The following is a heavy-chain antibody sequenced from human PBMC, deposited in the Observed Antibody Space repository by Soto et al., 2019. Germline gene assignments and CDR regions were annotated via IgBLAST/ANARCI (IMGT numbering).Heavy chain of an antibody. CDR2: IYYRGGT. CDR1: DDPINSDKYY. Sequence: SETLSLTCSVSDDPINSDKYYWGWIRQPPGKGLEWIGNIYYRGGTYYNPSLQTRVTISVDTSKNQFSLKLSSVTAADTAVYYCARVPGITILGVAHNGFDPGGQETRVTVSS. D-gene: IGHD3-3*01. J-gene: IGHJ5*02. CDR3: ARVPGITILGVAHNGFDP. V-gene: IGHV4-39*07.